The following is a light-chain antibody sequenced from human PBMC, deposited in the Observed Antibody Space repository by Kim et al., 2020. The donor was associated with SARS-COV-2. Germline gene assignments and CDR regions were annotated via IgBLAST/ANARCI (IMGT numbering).Light chain of an antibody. Sequence: GQSLTISCTGSSSDVGAYNYVSWYQQHPGKAPKLMIYGVTKRPSGVSDRFSASKSGNTASLTISGLQTEDEAEYYCSSYTRSSTWVFGGGTKLTVL. CDR1: SSDVGAYNY. CDR3: SSYTRSSTWV. J-gene: IGLJ3*02. V-gene: IGLV2-14*04. CDR2: GVT.